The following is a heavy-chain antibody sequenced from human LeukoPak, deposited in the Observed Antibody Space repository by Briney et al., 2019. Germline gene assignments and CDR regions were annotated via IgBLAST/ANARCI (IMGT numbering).Heavy chain of an antibody. CDR1: GFTFRSFG. CDR3: AKDNTHYSWDY. J-gene: IGHJ4*02. Sequence: GGSLRLSCGASGFTFRSFGMHWVRQAPRKGLEWVAWTPYDVTMNSYADSVKGRLTISRDNSRNIVYLQLRSLRPEDTGVYYCAKDNTHYSWDYWGQGTLVTVSS. V-gene: IGHV3-30*02. CDR2: TPYDVTMN. D-gene: IGHD2-15*01.